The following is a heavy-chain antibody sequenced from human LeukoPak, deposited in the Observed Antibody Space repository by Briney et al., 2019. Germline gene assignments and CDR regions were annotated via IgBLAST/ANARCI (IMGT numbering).Heavy chain of an antibody. CDR3: ARDHWGAGGDYSFLFDY. V-gene: IGHV1-2*02. CDR1: GYTFTGYY. J-gene: IGHJ4*02. CDR2: INPNSGGT. D-gene: IGHD4-17*01. Sequence: ASVKVSCKASGYTFTGYYMHWVRQAPGQGLEWMGWINPNSGGTNYAQKFQGRVTMTRDTSISTAYMELSSLRSEDTAVYYCARDHWGAGGDYSFLFDYWGQGTLVTVSS.